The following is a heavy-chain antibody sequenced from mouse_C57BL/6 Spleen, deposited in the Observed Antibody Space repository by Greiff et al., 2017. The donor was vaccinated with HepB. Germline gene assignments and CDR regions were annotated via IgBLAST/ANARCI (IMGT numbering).Heavy chain of an antibody. CDR1: GFTFSSYG. CDR3: ARQDLYAMDY. J-gene: IGHJ4*01. CDR2: ISSGGSYT. V-gene: IGHV5-6*01. Sequence: EVKLVESGGDLVKPGGSLKLSCAASGFTFSSYGMSWVRQTPDKRLEWVATISSGGSYTYYPDSVNGRFTISRDNAKNTLYLQMSSLKSEDTAMYYCARQDLYAMDYWGQGTSVTVSS.